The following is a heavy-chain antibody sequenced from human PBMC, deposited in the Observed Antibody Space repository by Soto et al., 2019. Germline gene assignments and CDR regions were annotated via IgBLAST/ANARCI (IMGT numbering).Heavy chain of an antibody. CDR1: GFTVSSNY. D-gene: IGHD3-22*01. CDR2: IYSGGST. Sequence: GGSLRLSCAASGFTVSSNYMSWVRQAPGKGLEWVKVIYSGGSTDYADSVKGRFTISRDDSKNTLYLQMNSLKTEDTAVYYCTTEFPYYYDSSGMTWPHENDYWGQGTLVTVSS. CDR3: TTEFPYYYDSSGMTWPHENDY. V-gene: IGHV3-66*01. J-gene: IGHJ4*02.